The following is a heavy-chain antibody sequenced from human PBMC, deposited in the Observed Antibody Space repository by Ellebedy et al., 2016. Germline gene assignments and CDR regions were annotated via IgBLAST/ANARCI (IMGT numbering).Heavy chain of an antibody. CDR2: IRSKANSYAT. V-gene: IGHV3-73*01. J-gene: IGHJ6*02. CDR3: TRQGYGDLYGMDV. CDR1: GFTFSGSA. Sequence: GESLKISCAASGFTFSGSAMHWVRQASGKGLEWVGRIRSKANSYATAYGASVQGRFTISRDDSKNTAYLQMNSLKTEDTAVYYCTRQGYGDLYGMDVWGQGTTVTVSS. D-gene: IGHD4-17*01.